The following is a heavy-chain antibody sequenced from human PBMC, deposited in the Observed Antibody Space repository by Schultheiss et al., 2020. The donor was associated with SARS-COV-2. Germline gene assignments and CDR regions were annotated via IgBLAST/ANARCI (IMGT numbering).Heavy chain of an antibody. D-gene: IGHD1-7*01. CDR1: GFTFSSYA. J-gene: IGHJ6*02. CDR3: ARDLGTGTTFQWDYYYYYGMDV. CDR2: ISYDGSNK. Sequence: GESLKISCAASGFTFSSYAMHWVRQAPGKGLEWVAVISYDGSNKYYADSVKGRFTISRDNAKNSLYLQMNSLRAEDTAVYYCARDLGTGTTFQWDYYYYYGMDVWGQGTTVTVSS. V-gene: IGHV3-30-3*01.